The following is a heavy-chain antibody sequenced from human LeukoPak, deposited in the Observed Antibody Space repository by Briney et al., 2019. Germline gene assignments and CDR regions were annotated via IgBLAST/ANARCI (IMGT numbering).Heavy chain of an antibody. CDR1: GYTFTSYD. J-gene: IGHJ6*03. V-gene: IGHV1-18*01. CDR2: ISAYNGNT. CDR3: ARDRYSYGSIYYYYYMDV. D-gene: IGHD5-18*01. Sequence: ASVKVSCKASGYTFTSYDISWARQAPGQGLEWMGWISAYNGNTNYAQKLQGRVTMTTDTSTSTAYMELRSLRSDDTAVYYCARDRYSYGSIYYYYYMDVWGNGTTVTVSS.